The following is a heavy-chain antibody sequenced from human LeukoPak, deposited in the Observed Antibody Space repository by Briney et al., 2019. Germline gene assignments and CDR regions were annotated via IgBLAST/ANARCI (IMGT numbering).Heavy chain of an antibody. CDR1: GYTFTSYG. Sequence: ASVKVSCKASGYTFTSYGINWVRQATGQGLEGMGWMNPNSGNTGYAQKFQGRVTMTRNTSISTAYMELSSLRSEDTAVYFCARKGPANYYYYYMDVWGKGTTVTVSS. V-gene: IGHV1-8*01. CDR2: MNPNSGNT. CDR3: ARKGPANYYYYYMDV. D-gene: IGHD2-2*01. J-gene: IGHJ6*03.